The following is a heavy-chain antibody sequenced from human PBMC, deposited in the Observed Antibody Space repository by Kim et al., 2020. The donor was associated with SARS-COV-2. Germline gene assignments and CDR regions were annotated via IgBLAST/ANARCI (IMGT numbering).Heavy chain of an antibody. CDR2: IYYSGST. Sequence: SETLSLTCTVSGGSVSSGSYYWSWIRQPPGKGLEWIGYIYYSGSTNYNPSLKSRVTISVDTSKNQFSLKLSSVTAADTAVYYCARQYYDILTGYKLIDYWGQGTLVTVSS. CDR3: ARQYYDILTGYKLIDY. V-gene: IGHV4-61*01. J-gene: IGHJ4*02. CDR1: GGSVSSGSYY. D-gene: IGHD3-9*01.